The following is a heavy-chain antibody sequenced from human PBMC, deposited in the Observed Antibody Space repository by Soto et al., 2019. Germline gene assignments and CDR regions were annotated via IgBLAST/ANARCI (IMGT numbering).Heavy chain of an antibody. V-gene: IGHV1-69*02. J-gene: IGHJ5*02. CDR3: ARATIFGVVNTFDP. D-gene: IGHD3-3*01. Sequence: QVQLVQSGAEVTKPGSSVKVSCKASGGTFSSYTISWVRQAPGQGLEWMGRIIPILGIANYAQKFQGRVTITADKSTSTAYMELSSLRSEDTAVYYCARATIFGVVNTFDPWGQGTLVTVSS. CDR1: GGTFSSYT. CDR2: IIPILGIA.